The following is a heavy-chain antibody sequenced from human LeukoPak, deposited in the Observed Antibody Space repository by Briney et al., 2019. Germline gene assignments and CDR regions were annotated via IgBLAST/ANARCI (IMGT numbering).Heavy chain of an antibody. Sequence: GASVKVSCKASGYTFTGYYMHWVRQAPGQGLEWMGWINPNSGGTNYAQKFQGRVTMTRDTSIGTAYMELSRLRSDDTAVYYCARGPLAVAALPDLDYWGQGTLVTVSS. J-gene: IGHJ4*02. D-gene: IGHD2-15*01. V-gene: IGHV1-2*02. CDR1: GYTFTGYY. CDR3: ARGPLAVAALPDLDY. CDR2: INPNSGGT.